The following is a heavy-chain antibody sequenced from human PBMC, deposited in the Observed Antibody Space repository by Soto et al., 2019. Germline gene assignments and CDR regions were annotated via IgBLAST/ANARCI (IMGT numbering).Heavy chain of an antibody. CDR3: EKHSSGSNRFDY. J-gene: IGHJ4*02. V-gene: IGHV3-9*01. CDR1: GFTFDDYA. CDR2: ISWNSGSI. D-gene: IGHD3-22*01. Sequence: GGSLRLSCAASGFTFDDYAMHWVRQAPGKGLEWVSGISWNSGSIGYADSVKGRFTISRDNAKNSLYLQMNSLRAEDTALYYCEKHSSGSNRFDYWGQGTLVTVSS.